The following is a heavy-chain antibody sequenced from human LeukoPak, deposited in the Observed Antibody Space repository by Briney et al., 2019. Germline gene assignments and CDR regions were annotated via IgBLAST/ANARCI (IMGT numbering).Heavy chain of an antibody. CDR2: ISAYNGNT. Sequence: ASVKVSCKASGYTFTSYGISWVRQAPGQGPEWMGWISAYNGNTNYAQKLQGRVTMTTDTSTSTAYMELRSLRSDDTAVYYCARDSTSRITIFGVALSLDYWGQGTLVTVSS. D-gene: IGHD3-3*01. CDR1: GYTFTSYG. CDR3: ARDSTSRITIFGVALSLDY. J-gene: IGHJ4*02. V-gene: IGHV1-18*01.